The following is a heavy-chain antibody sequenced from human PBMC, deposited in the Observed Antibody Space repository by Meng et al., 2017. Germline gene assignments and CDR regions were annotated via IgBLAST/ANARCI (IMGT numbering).Heavy chain of an antibody. Sequence: GQLSQSGARVSKPGVSGKVTCKASGGTVSRYAISWERQAPGQGLEWMVGIIPIFGTANYAQKFQGRVTITADESTSTAYMELSSLRSEDTAVYYCARDSDSSSWYDYFGYWGQGTLVTVSS. D-gene: IGHD6-13*01. CDR2: IIPIFGTA. J-gene: IGHJ4*02. CDR3: ARDSDSSSWYDYFGY. CDR1: GGTVSRYA. V-gene: IGHV1-69*01.